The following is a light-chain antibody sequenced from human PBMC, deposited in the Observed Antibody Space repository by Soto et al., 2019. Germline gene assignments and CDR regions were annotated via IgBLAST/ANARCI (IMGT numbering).Light chain of an antibody. J-gene: IGKJ1*01. V-gene: IGKV1-5*03. CDR3: QQYKTYPWT. Sequence: DIQMTQSPSTLSTSVGDRVTITCRASQRISSWLAWYQQKPGKAPKLLIYGASSLEGGLPSRFGGSRSGTEFTLTISSLQPDDFATYYCQQYKTYPWTFGQGTKVEIK. CDR2: GAS. CDR1: QRISSW.